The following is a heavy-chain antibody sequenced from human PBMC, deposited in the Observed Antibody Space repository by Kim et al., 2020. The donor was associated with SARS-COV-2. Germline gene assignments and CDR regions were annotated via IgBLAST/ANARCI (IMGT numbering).Heavy chain of an antibody. CDR3: ARGLGSGWYRGYYFDY. V-gene: IGHV4-34*01. CDR1: GGSFSGYY. J-gene: IGHJ4*02. Sequence: SETLSLTCAVYGGSFSGYYWSWIRQPPGKGLEWIGEINHSGSTNYNPSLKSRVTISVDTSKNQFSLKLSSVTAADTAVYYCARGLGSGWYRGYYFDYWGQGTLVTVSS. CDR2: INHSGST. D-gene: IGHD6-19*01.